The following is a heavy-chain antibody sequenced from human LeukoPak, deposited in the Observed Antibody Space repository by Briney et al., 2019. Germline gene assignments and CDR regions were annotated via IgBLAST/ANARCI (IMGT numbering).Heavy chain of an antibody. J-gene: IGHJ3*02. CDR2: IYPGDSDT. CDR3: GRHQHSGSYGAFDI. V-gene: IGHV5-51*01. D-gene: IGHD1-26*01. Sequence: GEPLKISCKGSAYSFTTYSIGLVRQMPGKGLEWMGIIYPGDSDTTYSPSFQGQVTISADKSISTAYLQWSSLKASDTAMYYCGRHQHSGSYGAFDIWGQGTMVTVSS. CDR1: AYSFTTYS.